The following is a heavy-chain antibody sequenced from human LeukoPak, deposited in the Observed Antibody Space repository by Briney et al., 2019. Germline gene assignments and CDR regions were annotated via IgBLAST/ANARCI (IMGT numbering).Heavy chain of an antibody. CDR3: ARDPPYCSSTSCYVDY. Sequence: GGSLRLSCAASGFTLSSYNMNWVRQAPGKGLEWVSSVTSSSSYIYYADSVKGRFTISRDNAKSSLYLQMNSLRAEDTAMYYCARDPPYCSSTSCYVDYWGQGTLVTVSS. V-gene: IGHV3-21*06. CDR1: GFTLSSYN. D-gene: IGHD2-2*01. J-gene: IGHJ4*02. CDR2: VTSSSSYI.